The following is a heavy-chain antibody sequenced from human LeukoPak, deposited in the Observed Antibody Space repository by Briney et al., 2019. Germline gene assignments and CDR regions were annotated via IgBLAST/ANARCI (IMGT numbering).Heavy chain of an antibody. Sequence: SETLSLTCTVSGGSISSYYWSWIRQPAGKGLEWIGRIYTSGSITYNPSLKSRVTISVDTSKNQFSLKLSSVTAADTAVYYCARGPPRYSSGWYPVFDYWGQGTLVTVSS. D-gene: IGHD6-19*01. CDR3: ARGPPRYSSGWYPVFDY. CDR2: IYTSGSI. J-gene: IGHJ4*02. CDR1: GGSISSYY. V-gene: IGHV4-4*07.